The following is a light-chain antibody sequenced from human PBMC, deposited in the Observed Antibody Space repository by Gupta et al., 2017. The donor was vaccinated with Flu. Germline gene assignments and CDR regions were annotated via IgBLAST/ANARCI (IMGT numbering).Light chain of an antibody. CDR1: QSVGKW. V-gene: IGKV1-5*03. J-gene: IGKJ2*01. Sequence: DIQMTQSPSTLSASVGDRVTITFRASQSVGKWLAWYQQKPGKAPKVLIYKASSLESEVPSRFSGSGSETEFTLTISSLQPDDFATYYCQQYYSYSYTFGQGTKLEIK. CDR2: KAS. CDR3: QQYYSYSYT.